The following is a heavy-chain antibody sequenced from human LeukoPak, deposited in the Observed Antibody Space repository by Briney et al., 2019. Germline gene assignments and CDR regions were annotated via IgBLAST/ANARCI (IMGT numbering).Heavy chain of an antibody. CDR3: ARASGYYRYYFDY. D-gene: IGHD3-22*01. V-gene: IGHV3-23*01. J-gene: IGHJ4*02. CDR2: ISGSGGST. Sequence: GGSLRLSCAASGFTFSSYAMSWVRQAPGKGLEWVSAISGSGGSTYYADSVKGRFTISRDNAKNSLYLQMNSLRAEDTAVYYCARASGYYRYYFDYWGQGTLVTVSS. CDR1: GFTFSSYA.